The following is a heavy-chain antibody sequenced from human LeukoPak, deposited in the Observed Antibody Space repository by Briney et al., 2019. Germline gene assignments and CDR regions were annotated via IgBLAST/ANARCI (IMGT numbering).Heavy chain of an antibody. CDR1: GYTXNSYF. J-gene: IGHJ4*02. D-gene: IGHD3-22*01. CDR3: AREGLGLRDSSGYHFDV. Sequence: ASVKVSCKASGYTXNSYFMHGLRQAPGQEPEWMGIMYSNGGGIDYAQQFQGRVTMTRDTSTSTVYMELSSLRSEDTAVYYCAREGLGLRDSSGYHFDVWGQGTLVTVSS. CDR2: MYSNGGGI. V-gene: IGHV1-46*02.